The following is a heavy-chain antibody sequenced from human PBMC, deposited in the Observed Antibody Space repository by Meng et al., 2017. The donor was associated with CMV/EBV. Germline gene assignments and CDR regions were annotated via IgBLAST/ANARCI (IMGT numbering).Heavy chain of an antibody. Sequence: FTSYDINWVRQATGQGLEWMGWMNPNSGNTGYAQKFQGRVTMTRNTSISTAYMELSSLRSEDTAVYYCARARGYSGSYYYYYGMDVWGQGTTVTVSS. D-gene: IGHD1-26*01. V-gene: IGHV1-8*01. CDR1: FTSYD. CDR3: ARARGYSGSYYYYYGMDV. J-gene: IGHJ6*02. CDR2: MNPNSGNT.